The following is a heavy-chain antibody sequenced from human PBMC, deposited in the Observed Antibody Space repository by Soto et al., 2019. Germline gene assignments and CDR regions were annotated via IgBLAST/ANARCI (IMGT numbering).Heavy chain of an antibody. CDR3: AKDNRRLYYYDSSGYLF. CDR2: ISYDGSNK. V-gene: IGHV3-30*18. Sequence: LRLSCAASGFTFSSYGMHWVRQAPGKGLEWVAVISYDGSNKYYADSVKGRFTISRDNSKNTLYLQMNSLRAEDTAVYYCAKDNRRLYYYDSSGYLFWGQGTLVTVSS. CDR1: GFTFSSYG. D-gene: IGHD3-22*01. J-gene: IGHJ4*02.